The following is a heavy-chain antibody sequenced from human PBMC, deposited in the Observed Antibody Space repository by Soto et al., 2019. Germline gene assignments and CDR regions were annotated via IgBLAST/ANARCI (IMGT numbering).Heavy chain of an antibody. D-gene: IGHD4-17*01. CDR2: IYYSGST. Sequence: PSETLSLTCTVSGGSVSSGSYYWSWIRQPPGKGLEWIGYIYYSGSTNYNPSLKSRVTISVDTSKNQFSLKLSSVTAADTAVYYCARGRGDYVDYFDYWGQGTLVTVSS. J-gene: IGHJ4*02. V-gene: IGHV4-61*01. CDR1: GGSVSSGSYY. CDR3: ARGRGDYVDYFDY.